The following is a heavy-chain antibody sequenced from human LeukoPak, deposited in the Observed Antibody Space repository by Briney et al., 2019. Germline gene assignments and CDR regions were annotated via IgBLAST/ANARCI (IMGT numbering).Heavy chain of an antibody. CDR2: IIPIFGTA. V-gene: IGHV1-69*05. CDR3: ARETTIFGVVIIRDFDY. D-gene: IGHD3-3*01. J-gene: IGHJ4*02. CDR1: GGTFSSYA. Sequence: ASVKVSCKASGGTFSSYAISWVRQAPGQGLEWMGGIIPIFGTANYAQKLQGRVTMTTDTSTSTAYMELRSLRSDDTAVYYCARETTIFGVVIIRDFDYWGQGTLVTVSS.